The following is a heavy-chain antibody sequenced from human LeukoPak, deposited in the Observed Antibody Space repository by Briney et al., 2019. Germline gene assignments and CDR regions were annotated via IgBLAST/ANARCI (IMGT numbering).Heavy chain of an antibody. J-gene: IGHJ4*02. CDR1: GFTLSSYA. CDR2: ISTDGKDK. V-gene: IGHV3-30*18. Sequence: GGSLRLSCAASGFTLSSYAMHWVRQAPGKGLEWGTVISTDGKDKKYADSVKGRFAISRDNSKDTLDLQMNSLRAEDTAVYYCAKDQKWGPADYYFDSWGQGTLVTVSS. D-gene: IGHD2-2*01. CDR3: AKDQKWGPADYYFDS.